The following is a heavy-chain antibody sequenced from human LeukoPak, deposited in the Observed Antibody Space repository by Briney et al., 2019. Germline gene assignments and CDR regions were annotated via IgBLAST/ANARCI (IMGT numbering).Heavy chain of an antibody. CDR2: VSSSSSYI. CDR3: AREGMVATFDY. CDR1: GFTFSSYG. Sequence: PGGSLRLSCAASGFTFSSYGMNWVRQAPGKGLEWVSSVSSSSSYIYYADSVKGRFTISRDKAKNSLYLQMNSMRAEDTAIYYCAREGMVATFDYWGQGTLVTVSS. D-gene: IGHD5-12*01. J-gene: IGHJ4*02. V-gene: IGHV3-21*01.